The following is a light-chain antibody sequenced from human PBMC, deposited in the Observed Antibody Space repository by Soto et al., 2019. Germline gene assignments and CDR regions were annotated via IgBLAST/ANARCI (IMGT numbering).Light chain of an antibody. J-gene: IGLJ1*01. CDR3: QTWGAGILV. CDR2: LNSDGSH. V-gene: IGLV4-69*01. CDR1: SGHNNYA. Sequence: QPVLTQSPSASASLGASVKLTCTLSSGHNNYAIAWHQQQPEKGPRYLMRLNSDGSHNKGDGIPDRFSGSSSGAERYLIISSLHSEDEADYYCQTWGAGILVFGTRTKVTVL.